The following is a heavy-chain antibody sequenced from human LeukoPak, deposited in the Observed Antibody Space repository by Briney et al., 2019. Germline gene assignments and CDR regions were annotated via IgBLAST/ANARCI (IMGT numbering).Heavy chain of an antibody. J-gene: IGHJ4*02. V-gene: IGHV3-23*01. Sequence: GGSLRLSCAASGFTFSSYAMSWVRQAPGKGLEWVSAISGSGGSTYYADSVKGRFTISRDNSKNTLYLQMNSLRAEDTAVYYCAKDLAEAVAGTLDYWGQGTLVTVSS. CDR3: AKDLAEAVAGTLDY. CDR1: GFTFSSYA. D-gene: IGHD6-19*01. CDR2: ISGSGGST.